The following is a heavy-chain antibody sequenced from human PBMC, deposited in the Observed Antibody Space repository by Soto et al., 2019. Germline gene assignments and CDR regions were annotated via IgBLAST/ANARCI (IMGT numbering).Heavy chain of an antibody. D-gene: IGHD3-10*01. CDR1: GFTFSNYD. CDR2: FGTAGET. V-gene: IGHV3-13*01. J-gene: IGHJ4*02. Sequence: EVQLVESGGGLVQPGGSLRLSCAASGFTFSNYDMHWVRQTTGKGLEWVSVFGTAGETYYAGSVKGRFTISRENAKNSLYLQMTSLRAEDTAVYYCARGRESALYYFDYWGQGTLVTVSS. CDR3: ARGRESALYYFDY.